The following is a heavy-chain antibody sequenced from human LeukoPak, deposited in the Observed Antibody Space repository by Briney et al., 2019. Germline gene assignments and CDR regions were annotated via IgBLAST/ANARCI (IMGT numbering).Heavy chain of an antibody. D-gene: IGHD5-24*01. CDR2: IYTSGNT. V-gene: IGHV3-53*01. Sequence: PGGSLRLSCAASGFTVGSNYISWVRQAPGKTLERVSVIYTSGNTYYADSVKGRFTISRDNSKNTLYLQMNSLRAEDTAVYYCARVPDGYNLGTYFDPWGQGTLVTVSS. J-gene: IGHJ5*02. CDR3: ARVPDGYNLGTYFDP. CDR1: GFTVGSNY.